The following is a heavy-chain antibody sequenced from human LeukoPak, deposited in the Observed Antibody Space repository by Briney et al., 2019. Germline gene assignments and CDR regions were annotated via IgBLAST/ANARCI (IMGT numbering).Heavy chain of an antibody. Sequence: GGSLRLSCAASGFTFSSYAMHWVRQAPGKGLEWVAVISYDGGNKYYADSVKGRFTISRDNSKNTLYLQMNSLRAKDTAVYYCAREGVITPTDYWGQGTLVTVSS. CDR3: AREGVITPTDY. V-gene: IGHV3-30-3*01. CDR1: GFTFSSYA. J-gene: IGHJ4*02. D-gene: IGHD3-22*01. CDR2: ISYDGGNK.